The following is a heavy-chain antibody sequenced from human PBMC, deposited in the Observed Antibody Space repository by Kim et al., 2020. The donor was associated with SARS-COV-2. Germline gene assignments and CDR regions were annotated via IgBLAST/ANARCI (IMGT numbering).Heavy chain of an antibody. J-gene: IGHJ4*02. V-gene: IGHV3-23*01. CDR3: AKDLSYFDWNFDY. Sequence: YADSVKGRFTISRDNSKNTLYLQMNSLRAEDTAVYYCAKDLSYFDWNFDYWGQGTLVTVSS. D-gene: IGHD3-9*01.